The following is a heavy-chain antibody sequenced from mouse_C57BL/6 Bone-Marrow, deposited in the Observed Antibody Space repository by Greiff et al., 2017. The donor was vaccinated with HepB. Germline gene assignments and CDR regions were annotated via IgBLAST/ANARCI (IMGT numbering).Heavy chain of an antibody. D-gene: IGHD1-1*01. CDR3: TFYYGSSFFAY. CDR1: GFNIKDDY. J-gene: IGHJ3*01. CDR2: IDPENGDT. Sequence: VQLQQSGAELVRPGASVKLSCTASGFNIKDDYMHWVKQRPEQGLEWIGWIDPENGDTEYALKFQGKATITADTSSNTAYLQLSSLTSEDTAVYYCTFYYGSSFFAYWGQGTLVTVSA. V-gene: IGHV14-4*01.